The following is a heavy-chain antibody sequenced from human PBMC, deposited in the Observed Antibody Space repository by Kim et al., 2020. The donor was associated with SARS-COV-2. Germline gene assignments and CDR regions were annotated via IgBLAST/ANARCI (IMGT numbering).Heavy chain of an antibody. V-gene: IGHV3-7*01. CDR3: ARDSYSSGWDEYYYYGMDV. J-gene: IGHJ6*02. CDR1: GFTFSSYW. CDR2: IKQDGSEK. D-gene: IGHD6-19*01. Sequence: GGSLRLSCAGSGFTFSSYWMSWVRQAPGKGLEWVANIKQDGSEKYYVDSVKGRFTISRDNAKNSLYLQMNSLRAEDTAVYYCARDSYSSGWDEYYYYGMDVWGQGTTVTVSS.